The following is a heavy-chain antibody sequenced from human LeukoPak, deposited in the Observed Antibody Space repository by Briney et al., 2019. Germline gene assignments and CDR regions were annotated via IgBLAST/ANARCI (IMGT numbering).Heavy chain of an antibody. CDR2: TYYRSTWYN. CDR3: ARRLTQYDCFDP. CDR1: GDSVSSNRVT. Sequence: SQTLSLTCAISGDSVSSNRVTWNWIRQSPSRGLEWLGRTYYRSTWYNDYAVSVRCRITVNPDTSKNQFSLHLNSVTPEDTAVYYCARRLTQYDCFDPWGQGILVTVSS. D-gene: IGHD2-2*01. V-gene: IGHV6-1*01. J-gene: IGHJ5*02.